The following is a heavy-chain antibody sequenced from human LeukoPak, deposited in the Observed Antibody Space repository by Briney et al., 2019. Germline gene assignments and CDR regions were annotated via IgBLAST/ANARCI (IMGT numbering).Heavy chain of an antibody. CDR2: ISSSSSYI. D-gene: IGHD3-22*01. Sequence: KPGGSLRLSCAASGFTFSSYSMNWVRQAPGKGLEWVSSISSSSSYIYYADSVKGRFTISRDNAKNSLYLQMNSLRAEDTTVYYCARSPNSSGYLEYFDYWGQGTLVTVSS. CDR3: ARSPNSSGYLEYFDY. J-gene: IGHJ4*02. CDR1: GFTFSSYS. V-gene: IGHV3-21*01.